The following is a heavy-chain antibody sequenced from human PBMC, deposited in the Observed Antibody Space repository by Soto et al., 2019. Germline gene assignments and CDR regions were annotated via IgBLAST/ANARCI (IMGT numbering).Heavy chain of an antibody. CDR1: GGSISSGDYY. V-gene: IGHV4-30-4*01. J-gene: IGHJ6*02. D-gene: IGHD4-17*01. Sequence: QVQLQESGPGLVKPSQTLSLTCTVSGGSISSGDYYWSWIRQPPGKGLEWIGYIYYSGSTYYNPSLKSRVTISVDTSKNQFSLKLSSVTAAATAVYYCASDRDYFDYYYGMDVWGQGTTVTVSS. CDR3: ASDRDYFDYYYGMDV. CDR2: IYYSGST.